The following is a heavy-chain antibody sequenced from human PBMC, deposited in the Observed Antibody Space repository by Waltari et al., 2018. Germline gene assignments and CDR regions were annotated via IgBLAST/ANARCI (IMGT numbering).Heavy chain of an antibody. Sequence: TVSSNYMSWVRQAPGKGLERVSVIYSGGSTYYADSVKGRFTISRDNSKNTLYLQMNSLRAEDTAVYYCARDPLLKGGAFDIWGQGTMVTVSS. J-gene: IGHJ3*02. D-gene: IGHD3-10*01. CDR1: TVSSNY. CDR3: ARDPLLKGGAFDI. CDR2: IYSGGST. V-gene: IGHV3-53*01.